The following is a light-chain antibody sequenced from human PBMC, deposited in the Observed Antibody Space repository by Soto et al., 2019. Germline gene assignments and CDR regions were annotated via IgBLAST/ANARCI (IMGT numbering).Light chain of an antibody. Sequence: DIVLTQSPLSLPVTPGEPASISCRSSQSLLHSNGYNYLDWYLQKPGQSPQLLIYLGSDRASGVPDRFSGSGSGTDFTLTIRTMEAEDVGVYYCMQALQTPLITFGQGTRLEIK. V-gene: IGKV2-28*01. J-gene: IGKJ5*01. CDR2: LGS. CDR1: QSLLHSNGYNY. CDR3: MQALQTPLIT.